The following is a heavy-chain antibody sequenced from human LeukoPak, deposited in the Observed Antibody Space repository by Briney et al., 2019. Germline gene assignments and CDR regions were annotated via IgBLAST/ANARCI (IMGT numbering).Heavy chain of an antibody. CDR3: ARDTRDVDTAMAPWSWFDP. D-gene: IGHD5-18*01. J-gene: IGHJ5*02. Sequence: GASVKVSCKASGYTFTGYYMHWVRQAPGQGLEWMGWINPNSGGTNYAQKFQGRVTMTRDTSISTAYMELSRLRSDDTAVYYCARDTRDVDTAMAPWSWFDPWGQGTLVTVSS. CDR1: GYTFTGYY. CDR2: INPNSGGT. V-gene: IGHV1-2*02.